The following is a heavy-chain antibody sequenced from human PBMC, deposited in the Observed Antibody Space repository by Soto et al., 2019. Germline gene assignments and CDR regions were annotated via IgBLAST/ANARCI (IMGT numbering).Heavy chain of an antibody. V-gene: IGHV4-59*01. J-gene: IGHJ4*02. D-gene: IGHD5-12*01. CDR1: GGSISSYY. CDR2: IYYSGST. Sequence: SETLSLTCTVSGGSISSYYWSWTRQPPGKGLEWIGYIYYSGSTNYNPSLKSRVTISVDTSKNQFSLKLSSVTAADTAVYYCARAGGYDEANFDYWGQGTLVTVSS. CDR3: ARAGGYDEANFDY.